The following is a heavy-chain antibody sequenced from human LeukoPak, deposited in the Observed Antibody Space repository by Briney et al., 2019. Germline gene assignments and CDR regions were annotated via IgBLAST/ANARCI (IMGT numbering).Heavy chain of an antibody. Sequence: ASVKVSCKASGYTFTGYYMHWVRQAPGQGLEWMGWINPNSGGTNYAQKFQGRVTMTRDTSISTAYMEPSRLRSDDTAVYYCARDGELLWFGELLYIPYFDYWGQGTLVTVSS. CDR3: ARDGELLWFGELLYIPYFDY. CDR2: INPNSGGT. V-gene: IGHV1-2*02. J-gene: IGHJ4*02. CDR1: GYTFTGYY. D-gene: IGHD3-10*01.